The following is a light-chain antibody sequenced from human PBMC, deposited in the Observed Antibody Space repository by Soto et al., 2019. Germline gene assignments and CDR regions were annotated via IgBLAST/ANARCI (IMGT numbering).Light chain of an antibody. Sequence: EIVLTQSPGTLSLSPGEGATLSCRASQSVSSGYLAWYQQKPGQAPRLLIYGASTRATGIPDRFSGSGSGTDFTLTISRLEPEDFAVYYCQQYSSSPSITFGQGTRLE. CDR1: QSVSSGY. V-gene: IGKV3-20*01. CDR3: QQYSSSPSIT. CDR2: GAS. J-gene: IGKJ5*01.